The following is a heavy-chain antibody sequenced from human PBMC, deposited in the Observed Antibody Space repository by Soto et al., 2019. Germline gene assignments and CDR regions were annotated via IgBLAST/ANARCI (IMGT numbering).Heavy chain of an antibody. CDR1: GYSFTSYW. CDR3: ARLGYYFYCSGYYDYNWFSS. CDR2: IYPGDSAT. V-gene: IGHV5-51*01. Sequence: PGESLKISCKGSGYSFTSYWIGWVRQMPGKGLDWMGIIYPGDSATRYSPSFQGQVTISADKSISTAYLQWSSLKASDTAMYYCARLGYYFYCSGYYDYNWFSSWGQGSLVPVSS. D-gene: IGHD3-22*01. J-gene: IGHJ5*01.